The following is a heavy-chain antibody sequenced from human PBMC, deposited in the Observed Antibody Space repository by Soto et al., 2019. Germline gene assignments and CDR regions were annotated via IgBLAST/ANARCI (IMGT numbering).Heavy chain of an antibody. CDR3: ARDCSGGSCYPALGA. CDR2: IYSDGTT. D-gene: IGHD2-15*01. CDR1: GFAVSNTY. J-gene: IGHJ5*02. V-gene: IGHV3-53*01. Sequence: WGSLRLSCASSGFAVSNTYMSWVRQAPGMGLEWVSFIYSDGTTCYADSVKGRFTISRDTSKNTLSLQMNSLRAEDTAVYYCARDCSGGSCYPALGAWGQGTMVTVSS.